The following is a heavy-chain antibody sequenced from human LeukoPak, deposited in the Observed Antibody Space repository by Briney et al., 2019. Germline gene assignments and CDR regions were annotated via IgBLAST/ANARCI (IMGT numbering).Heavy chain of an antibody. CDR2: IEKDGSDK. D-gene: IGHD2-21*01. J-gene: IGHJ4*02. CDR3: ARSLWPEDY. Sequence: PGGSLRLSCAASGFTFSSYWMSWARHAPGKGLEWVANIEKDGSDKYYVDSVKGRFTISRDNAKDSVYLQMDSLRAEDSAVYYCARSLWPEDYWGQGTLVTVSS. V-gene: IGHV3-7*01. CDR1: GFTFSSYW.